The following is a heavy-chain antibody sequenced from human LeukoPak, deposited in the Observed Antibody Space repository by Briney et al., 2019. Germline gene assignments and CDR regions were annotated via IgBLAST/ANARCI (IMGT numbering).Heavy chain of an antibody. D-gene: IGHD1-14*01. Sequence: SETLSLTCTVSGGSINGYYWGWIRQPPGKGLEWIGSIHHSGITYYNPSLKSRVTISVDTSKNQFSLRVDSVTAADTAVYYCARDLYDDNRCFDFWGQGILVTVSS. CDR1: GGSINGYY. J-gene: IGHJ4*02. CDR3: ARDLYDDNRCFDF. CDR2: IHHSGIT. V-gene: IGHV4-38-2*02.